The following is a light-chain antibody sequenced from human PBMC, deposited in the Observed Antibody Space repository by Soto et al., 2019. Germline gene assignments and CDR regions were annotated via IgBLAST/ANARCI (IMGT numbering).Light chain of an antibody. CDR1: QSVSSN. CDR3: EQYNNWPPWT. CDR2: GAS. Sequence: EIVMTQSPATLSVSPGERATLSCRASQSVSSNLAWYQQKPGQAPRLLIYGASTRATGIPARFSGSVSGTEFTLTISGLQSEDFAVYYCEQYNNWPPWTVGQGTKVEIK. V-gene: IGKV3-15*01. J-gene: IGKJ1*01.